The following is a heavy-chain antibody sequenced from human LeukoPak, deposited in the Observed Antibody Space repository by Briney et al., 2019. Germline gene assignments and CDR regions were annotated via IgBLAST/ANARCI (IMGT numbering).Heavy chain of an antibody. CDR3: AKDGVDSSAYYYPEAFDI. D-gene: IGHD3-22*01. CDR1: GFTFSSYA. J-gene: IGHJ3*02. CDR2: ISGSSIST. Sequence: PGGSLRLSCAASGFTFSSYAMSWVRQAPGKGLEWVSAISGSSISTYYADSVKGRFTISRDNSKNTLYLQMSSLRAEDTAIYYCAKDGVDSSAYYYPEAFDIWGQGTMVTVSS. V-gene: IGHV3-23*01.